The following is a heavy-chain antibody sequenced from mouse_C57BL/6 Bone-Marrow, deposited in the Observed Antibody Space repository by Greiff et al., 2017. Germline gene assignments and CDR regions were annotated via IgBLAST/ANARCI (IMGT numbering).Heavy chain of an antibody. J-gene: IGHJ4*01. CDR2: IDPSDSYT. V-gene: IGHV1-69*01. CDR3: ARGGTTAPLAMDY. D-gene: IGHD1-2*01. Sequence: QVQLQQPGAELVMPGASVKLSCKASGYTFTSYWMHWVKQRPGQGLEWIGEIDPSDSYTNYNQKFKGKSTLTVDKSSSTAYMQLSSLTSEASAVYYCARGGTTAPLAMDYWGQGTAVTVSS. CDR1: GYTFTSYW.